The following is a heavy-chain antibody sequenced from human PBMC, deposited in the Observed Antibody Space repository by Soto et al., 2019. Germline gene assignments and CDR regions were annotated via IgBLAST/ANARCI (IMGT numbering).Heavy chain of an antibody. D-gene: IGHD6-13*01. CDR1: GLTFRSYW. J-gene: IGHJ5*02. V-gene: IGHV3-74*03. CDR3: ARDSPYSSSWYDLNWFDP. Sequence: GGSLRLSCAASGLTFRSYWMHWVRQAPGKGLVWVSRINTDGSVAMYVDSVKGRFTISRDNAENTLYLHMNSLRAEDTAVYYCARDSPYSSSWYDLNWFDPWGQGT. CDR2: INTDGSVA.